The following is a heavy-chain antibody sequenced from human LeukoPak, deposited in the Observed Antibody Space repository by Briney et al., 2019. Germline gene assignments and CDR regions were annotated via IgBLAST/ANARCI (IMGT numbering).Heavy chain of an antibody. J-gene: IGHJ6*02. Sequence: PSETLSLTCTVSGGSISSSNYYWGWIRQPPGKGLEWIGSIYYTGTTYYNPSLKSRVTISVDTSQNQFSLKLSSVTAADTAVYYCARGPYYYDSSGYYIPYYGMDVWGQGTTVTVSS. CDR1: GGSISSSNYY. D-gene: IGHD3-22*01. V-gene: IGHV4-39*07. CDR3: ARGPYYYDSSGYYIPYYGMDV. CDR2: IYYTGTT.